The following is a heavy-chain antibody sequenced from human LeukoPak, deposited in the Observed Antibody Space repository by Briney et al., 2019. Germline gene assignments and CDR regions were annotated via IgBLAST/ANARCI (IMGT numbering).Heavy chain of an antibody. CDR3: ARALRDWRWLQGASGD. V-gene: IGHV3-64*01. CDR1: GFTFSSSG. Sequence: TGGSLRLSCAASGFTFSSSGMHWVRQAPGKGLEFVSAISPSGGSTYYANSVKGRFIISRDNSKNTLYLQMGSLRAEDMAVYYCARALRDWRWLQGASGDWGQGTLVTVSS. D-gene: IGHD5-24*01. J-gene: IGHJ4*02. CDR2: ISPSGGST.